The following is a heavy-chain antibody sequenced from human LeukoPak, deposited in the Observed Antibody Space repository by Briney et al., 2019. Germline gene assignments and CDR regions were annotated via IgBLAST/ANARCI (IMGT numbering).Heavy chain of an antibody. D-gene: IGHD3-16*01. V-gene: IGHV3-23*01. J-gene: IGHJ4*02. CDR2: ISDGGGYT. Sequence: PGGSLRLSCAASGFTFSNYAMSWVRQAPGKGLEWVSTISDGGGYTYYTDSVKGRFTISRDNSKNTLYLQMNSLRAEDTAVYYCAKVFRSHFLGGKRAYYFDYWGQGTLVTVSS. CDR3: AKVFRSHFLGGKRAYYFDY. CDR1: GFTFSNYA.